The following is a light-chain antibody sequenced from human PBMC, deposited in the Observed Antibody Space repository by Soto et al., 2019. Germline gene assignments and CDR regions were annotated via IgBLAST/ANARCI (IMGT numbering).Light chain of an antibody. Sequence: QSVLTQPPSASGIPGQRVTISCSGRSSNIGSNYVYWYQQLPGTVPQLLIYRNNERPSGVPDRFSGSKYGTSASLAISGLRSEDEADYYCAAWDDSLSGVVFGGGTKLTVL. J-gene: IGLJ2*01. CDR2: RNN. CDR1: SSNIGSNY. V-gene: IGLV1-47*01. CDR3: AAWDDSLSGVV.